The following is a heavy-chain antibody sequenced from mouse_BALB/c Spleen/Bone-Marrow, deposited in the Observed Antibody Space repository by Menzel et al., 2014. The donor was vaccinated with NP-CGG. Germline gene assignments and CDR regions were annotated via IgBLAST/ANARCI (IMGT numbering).Heavy chain of an antibody. D-gene: IGHD2-10*02. Sequence: QVQLQQSGAALVRPGSSVKISCKASGYPFSSYWMNWVKQQPGQGLEWIGQIYPGDGETNYNGKFKGNATRTADKSSSTAYMQLISLTSEDSAVYFCARKYGDYWGQGTTLRVSS. CDR1: GYPFSSYW. J-gene: IGHJ2*01. CDR3: ARKYGDY. V-gene: IGHV1-80*01. CDR2: IYPGDGET.